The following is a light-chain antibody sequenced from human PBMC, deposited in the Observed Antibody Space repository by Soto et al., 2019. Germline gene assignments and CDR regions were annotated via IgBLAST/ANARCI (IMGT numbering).Light chain of an antibody. Sequence: DIQMTQSPSSLSASVGDRVTITCPASQSISSYLNWYQQKPGKAPKLLIYAASSSQSGVPSRFSGSGSGTDFTLTISSLQPEDFATYYCQQSYSTPYTFGQGTKLEIK. J-gene: IGKJ2*01. CDR2: AAS. V-gene: IGKV1-39*01. CDR3: QQSYSTPYT. CDR1: QSISSY.